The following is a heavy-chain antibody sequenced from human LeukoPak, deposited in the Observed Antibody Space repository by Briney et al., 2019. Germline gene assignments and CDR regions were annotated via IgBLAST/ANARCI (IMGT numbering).Heavy chain of an antibody. CDR2: ISGSGGST. Sequence: GGSLRLSCAASGFRFSSYWMSWVRQAPGKGLEWVSAISGSGGSTYYADSVKGRFTISRDNSKNTLYLQMNSLRAEDTAVYYCAKDLLPYCSGGSCSSFDYWGQGTLVTVSS. V-gene: IGHV3-23*01. J-gene: IGHJ4*02. CDR1: GFRFSSYW. D-gene: IGHD2-15*01. CDR3: AKDLLPYCSGGSCSSFDY.